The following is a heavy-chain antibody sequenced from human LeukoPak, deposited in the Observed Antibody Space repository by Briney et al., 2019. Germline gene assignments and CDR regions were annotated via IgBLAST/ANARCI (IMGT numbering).Heavy chain of an antibody. D-gene: IGHD5-12*01. J-gene: IGHJ4*02. CDR3: AKCSRGGGYPLKNYFDS. Sequence: GGSLRLSCAVSGFTFSSYGMHWVRQAPGKGLEWVAVISYDGSNGDYADSVKGRFTISRDNSKNTLYLQMNSLRGEDTAVYYCAKCSRGGGYPLKNYFDSWGQGTLVTVSS. CDR1: GFTFSSYG. V-gene: IGHV3-30*18. CDR2: ISYDGSNG.